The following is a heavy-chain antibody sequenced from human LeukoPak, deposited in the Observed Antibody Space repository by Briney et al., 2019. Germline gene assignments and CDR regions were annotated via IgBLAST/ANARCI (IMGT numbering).Heavy chain of an antibody. Sequence: ASETLSLTCTVSGYSISSGYYWGWIRQPPGKGLEWIGSIYHSGRTYYNPSLKSRDPISVHASKNQFSLKLSSVTPGDAAVYFCASLPYYYGSGSSFWGQGTLVTVSS. D-gene: IGHD3-10*01. CDR1: GYSISSGYY. CDR2: IYHSGRT. J-gene: IGHJ4*01. CDR3: ASLPYYYGSGSSF. V-gene: IGHV4-38-2*02.